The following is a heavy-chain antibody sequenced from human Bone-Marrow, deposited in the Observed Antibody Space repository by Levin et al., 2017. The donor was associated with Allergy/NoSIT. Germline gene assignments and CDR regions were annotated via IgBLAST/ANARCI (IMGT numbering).Heavy chain of an antibody. CDR2: IYYSGST. J-gene: IGHJ4*02. CDR3: ARHSRWGLFPHGVDY. CDR1: GGSISSSSYY. D-gene: IGHD3-16*01. V-gene: IGHV4-39*01. Sequence: SETLSLTCTVSGGSISSSSYYWGWIRQPPGKGLEWIGSIYYSGSTYYNPSLKSRVTISVDTSKNQFSLKLSSVTAADTAVYYCARHSRWGLFPHGVDYWGQGTLVTVSS.